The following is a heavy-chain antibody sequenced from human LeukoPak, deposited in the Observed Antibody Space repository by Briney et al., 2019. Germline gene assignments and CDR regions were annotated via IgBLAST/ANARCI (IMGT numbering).Heavy chain of an antibody. D-gene: IGHD2-15*01. CDR2: IDGTISLI. Sequence: GGSLRLSCAASGFTISNYNMNWVRQAPGKGLEWVSYIDGTISLIYYADSVKGRFTISRDNSKNTLYLQMNSLRAEDTAVYYCAKHDCRGGSCYRDDYYGMDVWGQGTTVTVSS. CDR1: GFTISNYN. CDR3: AKHDCRGGSCYRDDYYGMDV. V-gene: IGHV3-48*01. J-gene: IGHJ6*02.